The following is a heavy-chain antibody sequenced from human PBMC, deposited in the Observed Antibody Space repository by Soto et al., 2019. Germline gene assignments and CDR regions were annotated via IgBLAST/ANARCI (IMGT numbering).Heavy chain of an antibody. D-gene: IGHD3-22*01. CDR2: VIPILGVA. CDR1: GDSFSSYT. Sequence: QVQLVQSGAEVKKPGSSVKVSCKASGDSFSSYTISWVRQAPGQGLEWMGRVIPILGVANYAPNFQGRVAITADKSTSTAFMELNSLRSEDTAIYYCTRDPNYEGSGGGVDWGQGNLVTVSS. V-gene: IGHV1-69*08. CDR3: TRDPNYEGSGGGVD. J-gene: IGHJ4*02.